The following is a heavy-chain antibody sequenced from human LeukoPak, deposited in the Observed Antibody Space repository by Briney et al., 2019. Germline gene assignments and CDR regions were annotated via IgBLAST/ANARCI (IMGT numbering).Heavy chain of an antibody. V-gene: IGHV4-4*07. J-gene: IGHJ4*02. CDR3: ASLDYGGGD. Sequence: SETLSLTCSVSGGSIGSYHWTWIRQPAGKGLEWIGRINPSGRTNYNPSLGSRIIISADKSKKQLSLKLTSVTAADTAVYFCASLDYGGGDWGQGILVTVSS. CDR2: INPSGRT. CDR1: GGSIGSYH. D-gene: IGHD4-17*01.